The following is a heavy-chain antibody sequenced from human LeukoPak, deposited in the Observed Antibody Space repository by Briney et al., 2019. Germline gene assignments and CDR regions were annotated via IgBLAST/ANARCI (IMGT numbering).Heavy chain of an antibody. V-gene: IGHV1-46*01. D-gene: IGHD2-2*01. J-gene: IGHJ3*02. Sequence: GASVKVSCKASGYTFTSYYMHWVRQAPGQGLEWMGIINPSGGSTSYAQKFQGRVTMTRDTSTSTVYMELSSLRSEDTAVYYCARDGGYCSSTSCYYGGDAFDIWGQGTMVTVSS. CDR2: INPSGGST. CDR3: ARDGGYCSSTSCYYGGDAFDI. CDR1: GYTFTSYY.